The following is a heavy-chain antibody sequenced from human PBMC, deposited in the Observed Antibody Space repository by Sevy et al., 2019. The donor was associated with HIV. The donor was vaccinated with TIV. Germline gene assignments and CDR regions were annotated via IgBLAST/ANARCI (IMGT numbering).Heavy chain of an antibody. CDR3: AKGGSTSGYYLNYFAY. V-gene: IGHV3-23*01. J-gene: IGHJ4*02. D-gene: IGHD3-22*01. CDR2: VSGGGDTT. Sequence: GGSLRLSCAASGFTFNNYAMTWVRQAPGKGLEWVSAVSGGGDTTYYADSVKGRFTISRDNSKNTLYLQTNSLRAEDTAVYYCAKGGSTSGYYLNYFAYWGQGTLVTVSS. CDR1: GFTFNNYA.